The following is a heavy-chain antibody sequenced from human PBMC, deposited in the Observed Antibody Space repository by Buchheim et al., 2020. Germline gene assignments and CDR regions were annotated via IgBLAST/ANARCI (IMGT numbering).Heavy chain of an antibody. Sequence: QVQLQESGPGLVKPSQTLSLTCTVSGGPINSSPYYWSWIRQHPGKGLEWIGYISYRGSTTYNPSLNSRITISLDTSEHQFSLRLSSVTAADTAVDHCARVSEYTTGYGGFDYWGQGTL. CDR1: GGPINSSPYY. CDR3: ARVSEYTTGYGGFDY. V-gene: IGHV4-31*03. CDR2: ISYRGST. J-gene: IGHJ4*02. D-gene: IGHD4-23*01.